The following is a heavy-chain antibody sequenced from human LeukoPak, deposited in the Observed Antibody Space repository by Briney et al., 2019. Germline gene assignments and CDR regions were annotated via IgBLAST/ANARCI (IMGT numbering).Heavy chain of an antibody. J-gene: IGHJ5*02. CDR2: ISSSGSTI. Sequence: GGSLRLSCAASGFTFSGYEMNWVRQAPGKGLEWVSYISSSGSTIYYADSVKGRFTISRDNAKNSLYLQMNGLRAEDTAVYYCARGMVRGVIFWFDPWGQGTLVTVSS. CDR1: GFTFSGYE. CDR3: ARGMVRGVIFWFDP. D-gene: IGHD3-10*01. V-gene: IGHV3-48*03.